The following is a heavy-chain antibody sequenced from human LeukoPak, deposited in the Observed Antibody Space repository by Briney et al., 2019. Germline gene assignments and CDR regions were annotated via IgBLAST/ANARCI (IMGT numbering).Heavy chain of an antibody. CDR1: GASIRSRSYY. Sequence: SETLSLTCTVSGASIRSRSYYWAWIRQSPGKGPEWIGSSDYSGSTNYNLSLKSRVTMSVDTSTNQFSLRLSSVTAADTAVYYCATTMTARPHDAFDTWGQGTMVAVS. CDR2: SDYSGST. CDR3: ATTMTARPHDAFDT. J-gene: IGHJ3*02. V-gene: IGHV4-39*01. D-gene: IGHD6-6*01.